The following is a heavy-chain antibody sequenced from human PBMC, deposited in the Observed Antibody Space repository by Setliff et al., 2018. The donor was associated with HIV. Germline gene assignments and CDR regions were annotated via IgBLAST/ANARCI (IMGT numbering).Heavy chain of an antibody. J-gene: IGHJ4*02. CDR1: GYTFTSYG. CDR3: ARSTYYYDSSGSGGYYFDY. D-gene: IGHD3-22*01. Sequence: GASVKVSCKASGYTFTSYGISWVRQAPGQGLEWMGWISAYNGNTNYAQKLQGRVTMTTDTSTSTAYMELRSLRSDDTAVHYCARSTYYYDSSGSGGYYFDYWGQGTLVTVSS. V-gene: IGHV1-18*01. CDR2: ISAYNGNT.